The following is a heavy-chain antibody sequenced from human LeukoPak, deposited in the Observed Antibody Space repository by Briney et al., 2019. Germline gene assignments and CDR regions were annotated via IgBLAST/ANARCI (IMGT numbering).Heavy chain of an antibody. CDR3: AKGSGINHYHWIDP. Sequence: PGGSLRLSCAASEFTFSSYAMIWVRQAPGKGLEWVSGISGGGGSTYYAESVKGRFTISRKNSKNTMYLQMESLRAEDTALYYCAKGSGINHYHWIDPGGQGTLVTVSS. V-gene: IGHV3-23*01. CDR1: EFTFSSYA. CDR2: ISGGGGST. D-gene: IGHD1-14*01. J-gene: IGHJ5*02.